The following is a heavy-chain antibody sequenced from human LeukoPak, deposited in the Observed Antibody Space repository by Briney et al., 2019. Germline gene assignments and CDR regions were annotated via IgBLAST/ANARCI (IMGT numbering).Heavy chain of an antibody. V-gene: IGHV3-11*04. CDR2: ISSDSNTI. D-gene: IGHD2-2*01. CDR3: ANTEYQRLGTDY. Sequence: GGSLRLSCTASGFSVSTNYMSWLRQAPGKGLEWVSYISSDSNTIYYADSVKGRFTISRDNAKNSLYLQMNSLRTEDTAVYYCANTEYQRLGTDYWGQGTLVIVSS. J-gene: IGHJ4*02. CDR1: GFSVSTNY.